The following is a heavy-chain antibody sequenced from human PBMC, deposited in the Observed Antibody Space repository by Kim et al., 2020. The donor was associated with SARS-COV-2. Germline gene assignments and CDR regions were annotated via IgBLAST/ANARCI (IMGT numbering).Heavy chain of an antibody. Sequence: GGSLRLSCAASGFTFSTYWIHWVRQAPGKGLVWVSRINTDGSTTNYADSVTGRFTISRDNANNALYLQMNSLTAEDTDMDDCARVGEGVMAADDNWLDP. V-gene: IGHV3-74*01. CDR2: INTDGSTT. CDR3: ARVGEGVMAADDNWLDP. J-gene: IGHJ5*02. D-gene: IGHD6-25*01. CDR1: GFTFSTYW.